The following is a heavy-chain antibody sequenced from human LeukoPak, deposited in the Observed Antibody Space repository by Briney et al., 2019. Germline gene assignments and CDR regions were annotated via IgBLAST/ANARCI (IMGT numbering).Heavy chain of an antibody. Sequence: GGSLRLSCAASGFTFSSYAMSWLRQAPGKGLEWVSGISGSGDSTYYADSVKGRFTISRDNSKNTLYVQMNSLRAEDTAVYYCAKGATLSTRMYYFDYWGQGTLVTVSS. J-gene: IGHJ4*02. CDR2: ISGSGDST. CDR3: AKGATLSTRMYYFDY. CDR1: GFTFSSYA. D-gene: IGHD2-15*01. V-gene: IGHV3-23*01.